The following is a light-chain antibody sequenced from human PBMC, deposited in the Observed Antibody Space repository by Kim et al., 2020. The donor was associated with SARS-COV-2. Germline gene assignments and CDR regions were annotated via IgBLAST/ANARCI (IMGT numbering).Light chain of an antibody. J-gene: IGKJ1*01. CDR1: QTVANSH. CDR3: QHMST. CDR2: STS. V-gene: IGKV3-20*01. Sequence: TLSLSPGETATLSCRASQTVANSHLAWYQHSPGQAPRLLVYSTSTRATGIPERFSGGGSGTDFTLTITRVEPEDFVVYYCQHMSTFGQGTKVDIK.